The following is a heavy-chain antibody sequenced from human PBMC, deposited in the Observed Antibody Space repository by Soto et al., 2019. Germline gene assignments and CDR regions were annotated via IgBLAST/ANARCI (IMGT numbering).Heavy chain of an antibody. D-gene: IGHD6-13*01. Sequence: GGSLRLSCAASGFTFSSYAMSWVRQAPGKGLEWVSSIRDNGGATYSPDSVKGRFAISRDNSKNTLYLQMNSLRVEDTAVYYCARDLAAAVLYDYWGQGTLVTVSS. J-gene: IGHJ4*02. V-gene: IGHV3-23*01. CDR3: ARDLAAAVLYDY. CDR1: GFTFSSYA. CDR2: IRDNGGAT.